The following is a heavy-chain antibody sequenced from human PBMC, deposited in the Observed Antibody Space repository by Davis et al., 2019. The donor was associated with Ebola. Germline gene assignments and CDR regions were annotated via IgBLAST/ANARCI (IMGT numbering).Heavy chain of an antibody. Sequence: GGSLRLSCAASGFTFSSYAMSWVRQAPGKGLEWVSAISGSGGSTYYADSVKGRFTISRDNSKNTLYLQMNSLRAEDTAVYYCARDRLLWFGETRPPYYYYGMDVWGQGTTVTVSS. V-gene: IGHV3-23*01. D-gene: IGHD3-10*01. CDR1: GFTFSSYA. J-gene: IGHJ6*02. CDR3: ARDRLLWFGETRPPYYYYGMDV. CDR2: ISGSGGST.